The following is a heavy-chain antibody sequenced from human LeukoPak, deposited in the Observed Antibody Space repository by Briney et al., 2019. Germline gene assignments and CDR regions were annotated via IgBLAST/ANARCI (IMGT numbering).Heavy chain of an antibody. Sequence: ASVTVSCTASGYIFIDYYVHWVRQAPGQGLEWMGWINPKSGVTSFAQRFQARVSLTRDTSISTAYMELSRLRSADTAIYYCATTSTWTGYADDALDIWGQGTMVIVSS. CDR1: GYIFIDYY. J-gene: IGHJ3*02. CDR2: INPKSGVT. V-gene: IGHV1-2*02. CDR3: ATTSTWTGYADDALDI. D-gene: IGHD3/OR15-3a*01.